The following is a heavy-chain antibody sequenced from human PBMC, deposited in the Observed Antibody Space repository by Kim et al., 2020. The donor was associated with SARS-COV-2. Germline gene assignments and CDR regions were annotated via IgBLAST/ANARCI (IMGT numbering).Heavy chain of an antibody. Sequence: ASVKVSCKASGYTFTSYYMHWVRQAPGQGLEWMGIINPSGGSTSYAQKLQGRVTMTRDTSTSTVYMELSSLRSEDTAVYYCARGIGAPYYDFWSGYYPPATNWFDPWGQGTLVTVSS. CDR1: GYTFTSYY. D-gene: IGHD3-3*01. V-gene: IGHV1-46*01. J-gene: IGHJ5*02. CDR2: INPSGGST. CDR3: ARGIGAPYYDFWSGYYPPATNWFDP.